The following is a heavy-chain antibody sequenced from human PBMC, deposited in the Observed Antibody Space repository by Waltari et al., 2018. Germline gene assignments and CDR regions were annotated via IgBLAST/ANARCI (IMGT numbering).Heavy chain of an antibody. J-gene: IGHJ4*02. V-gene: IGHV4-34*01. CDR3: ARGYYDILTGYYRPQGYFDY. D-gene: IGHD3-9*01. Sequence: QVQLQQWGAGLLKPSATLSLTCAVHGGSFSGYYWSWIRQPPGKGREWIGEINHSGSTNYNPSLKSRVTISVDTSKNQFSLKLSSVTAADTAVYYCARGYYDILTGYYRPQGYFDYWGQGTLVTVSS. CDR2: INHSGST. CDR1: GGSFSGYY.